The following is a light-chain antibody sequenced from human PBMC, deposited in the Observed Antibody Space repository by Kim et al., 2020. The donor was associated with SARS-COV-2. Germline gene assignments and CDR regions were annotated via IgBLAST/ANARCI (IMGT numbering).Light chain of an antibody. CDR3: QQFDDLPLT. CDR1: HDINIF. CDR2: DVS. V-gene: IGKV1-33*01. J-gene: IGKJ4*01. Sequence: ASVGDRVTITCQASHDINIFLNWFQQKPGEAPKLLISDVSSLQGGLPSRFSGSGSGTHFSFTISSLQPADVATYYCQQFDDLPLTFGGGTKVDIK.